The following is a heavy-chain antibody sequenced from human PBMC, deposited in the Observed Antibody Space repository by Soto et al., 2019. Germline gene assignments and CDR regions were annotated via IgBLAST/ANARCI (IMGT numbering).Heavy chain of an antibody. CDR2: IYYSGST. CDR1: GGSISSGDYY. Sequence: SETLSLTCTVSGGSISSGDYYWSWIRQPPGKGLEWIGSIYYSGSTYYNPSLKSRVTISVDTSKNQFSLKLSSVTAADTAVYYCARAFVKYDSSGYIPRNWFDPWGQGTLVTVSS. J-gene: IGHJ5*02. V-gene: IGHV4-30-4*02. CDR3: ARAFVKYDSSGYIPRNWFDP. D-gene: IGHD3-22*01.